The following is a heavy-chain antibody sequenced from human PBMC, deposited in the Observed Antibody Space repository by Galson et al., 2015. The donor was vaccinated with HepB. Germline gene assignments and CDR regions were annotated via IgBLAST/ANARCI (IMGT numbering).Heavy chain of an antibody. Sequence: SLRLSCAASAFTFSTYAMHWVRQAPGKGLEYVSAISSSGGSTNYADSVKGRFTISRDNSKNTLYLQMSSLSAEDTAVYYCVKDREYSGSPPRFEYWGQGTLVSVSS. CDR1: AFTFSTYA. CDR3: VKDREYSGSPPRFEY. CDR2: ISSSGGST. V-gene: IGHV3-64D*06. J-gene: IGHJ4*02. D-gene: IGHD5-12*01.